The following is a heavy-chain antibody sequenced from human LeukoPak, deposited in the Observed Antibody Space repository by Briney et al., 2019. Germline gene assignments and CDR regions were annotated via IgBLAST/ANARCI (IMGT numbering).Heavy chain of an antibody. D-gene: IGHD3-16*01. CDR3: ARQRFGHLFDY. Sequence: PSETLSLTCTVSGDSISGYYWSWIRQPPVKGLEWIGYVYHTGHTHYSPSVKSRVTVSLDTSRNQVSLILSSVTAADTAVYYCARQRFGHLFDYWGQGTLVFVSS. J-gene: IGHJ4*02. CDR2: VYHTGHT. V-gene: IGHV4-59*01. CDR1: GDSISGYY.